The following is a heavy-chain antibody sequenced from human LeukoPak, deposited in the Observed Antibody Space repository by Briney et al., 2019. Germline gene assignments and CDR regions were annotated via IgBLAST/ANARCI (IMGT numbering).Heavy chain of an antibody. CDR2: INHSGST. Sequence: SETLSLTCAVYGGSFSGYYWSWIRQPPGKGLEWIREINHSGSTNYNPSLKSRVTISVDTSKNQFSLKLSSVTAADTAVYYCASQPRDSSSWYGRDDAFDIWGQGTVVTVSS. CDR1: GGSFSGYY. J-gene: IGHJ3*02. V-gene: IGHV4-34*01. D-gene: IGHD6-13*01. CDR3: ASQPRDSSSWYGRDDAFDI.